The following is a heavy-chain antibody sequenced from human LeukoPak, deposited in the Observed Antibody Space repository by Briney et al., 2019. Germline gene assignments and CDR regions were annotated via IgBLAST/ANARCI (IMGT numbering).Heavy chain of an antibody. CDR1: GGSISSNNYY. CDR3: ARRRPTVTTSFDY. D-gene: IGHD4-11*01. J-gene: IGHJ4*02. Sequence: SETLSLTCTVSGGSISSNNYYWGWIRQPPGKGLEWIGSIYYSGSTYYNPSLKSRVTISVDTSKNQFSLKLSSVTAADTAVYYCARRRPTVTTSFDYWGQGTLVTVSS. CDR2: IYYSGST. V-gene: IGHV4-39*01.